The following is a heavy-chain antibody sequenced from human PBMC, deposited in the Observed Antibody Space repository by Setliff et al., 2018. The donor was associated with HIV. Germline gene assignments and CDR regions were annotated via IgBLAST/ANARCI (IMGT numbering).Heavy chain of an antibody. D-gene: IGHD3-3*01. Sequence: PSETLSLTCSVSGGSFSGYYWSWIRQPPGKGLEWIGYIYIYNSGSTNYNPSLTSRVTISVDTSRNQFSLKLTSVTAADTAIYYCARGTAYYNFWSGYSQDYYYYMDVWGKGTTVTVSS. V-gene: IGHV4-59*01. CDR3: ARGTAYYNFWSGYSQDYYYYMDV. CDR1: GGSFSGYY. J-gene: IGHJ6*03. CDR2: IYIYNSGST.